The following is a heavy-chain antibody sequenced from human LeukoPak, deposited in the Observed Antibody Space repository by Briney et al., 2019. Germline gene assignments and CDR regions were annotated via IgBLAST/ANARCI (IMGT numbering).Heavy chain of an antibody. V-gene: IGHV3-48*03. D-gene: IGHD4-23*01. CDR3: ERTKWQLPWT. CDR2: ITYTTSTT. CDR1: GFTFSTSE. Sequence: GGSLRLSCAASGFTFSTSEMQWVRQAPGKGLEWVSHITYTTSTTNYADSVKGRFTISRDNAKNSLFLQMNSLRVEDTAVYYCERTKWQLPWTWGQGTLVIVSS. J-gene: IGHJ5*02.